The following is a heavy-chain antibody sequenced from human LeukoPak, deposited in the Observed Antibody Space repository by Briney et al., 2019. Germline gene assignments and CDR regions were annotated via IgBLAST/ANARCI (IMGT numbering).Heavy chain of an antibody. D-gene: IGHD6-13*01. CDR2: ISAYNGNT. CDR3: VRGGGAAADYSYYYMDV. Sequence: ASVKVSCKASGYTFTSYGITWVRQAPGQGLEGMGWISAYNGNTNYAQKLQGRVTMTTDTSTSTAYMELRSLRSDDTAVYYCVRGGGAAADYSYYYMDVWGKGTTVTVSS. J-gene: IGHJ6*03. V-gene: IGHV1-18*01. CDR1: GYTFTSYG.